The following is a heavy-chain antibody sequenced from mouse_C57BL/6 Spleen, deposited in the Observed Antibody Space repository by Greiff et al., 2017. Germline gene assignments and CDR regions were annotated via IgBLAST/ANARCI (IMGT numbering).Heavy chain of an antibody. J-gene: IGHJ2*01. CDR2: IDPSDSFT. CDR3: ARGGETGTLDY. D-gene: IGHD4-1*01. Sequence: QVQLQQPGAELVMPGASVKLSCKASGYTFTSYWMHWVKQRPGQGLEWIGEIDPSDSFTNYNQKFNGKSTLTVDKSSSTAYMQLSSLTSEDSAVYYYARGGETGTLDYWGQGTTLTVSS. V-gene: IGHV1-69*01. CDR1: GYTFTSYW.